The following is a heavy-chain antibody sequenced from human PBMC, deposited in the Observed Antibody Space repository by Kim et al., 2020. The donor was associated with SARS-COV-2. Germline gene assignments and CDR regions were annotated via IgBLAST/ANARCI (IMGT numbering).Heavy chain of an antibody. V-gene: IGHV4-30-2*01. D-gene: IGHD5-18*01. Sequence: YNPSLKSRVTISVDRSKNQFSLKLSSVTAADTAVYYCARRGDSYGPSFDYWGQGTLVTVSS. CDR3: ARRGDSYGPSFDY. J-gene: IGHJ4*02.